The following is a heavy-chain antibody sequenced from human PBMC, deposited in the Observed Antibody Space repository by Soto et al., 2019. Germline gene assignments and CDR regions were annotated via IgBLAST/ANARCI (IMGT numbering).Heavy chain of an antibody. CDR3: ASRASVLWTCYYHLDY. Sequence: PSETLSLTCTVSGGSISSGSSYWAWTRQPPGKGLEWIGTIHYSGTTYYNPSLKSRVTISVDTSKNQFSLKLSSVTAADTAVYYCASRASVLWTCYYHLDYWGQGTLVTVSS. J-gene: IGHJ4*02. CDR1: GGSISSGSSY. D-gene: IGHD3-9*01. CDR2: IHYSGTT. V-gene: IGHV4-39*07.